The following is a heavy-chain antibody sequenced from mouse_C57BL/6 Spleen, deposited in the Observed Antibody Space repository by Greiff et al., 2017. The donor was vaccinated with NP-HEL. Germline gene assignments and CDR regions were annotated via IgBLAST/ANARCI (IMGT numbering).Heavy chain of an antibody. CDR2: IGPNSGGT. V-gene: IGHV1-72*01. J-gene: IGHJ3*01. CDR1: GYTFTSYW. Sequence: VQLQQPGADLVKPGASVKLSCKASGYTFTSYWMHWVKQTPGRGLEWMGRIGPNSGGTKYNEKFKSKVTLTVDKPSSTAYMQLSSLTSEDSAVYYCTREHYDYGWFAYWGQGTLVTVSA. D-gene: IGHD2-4*01. CDR3: TREHYDYGWFAY.